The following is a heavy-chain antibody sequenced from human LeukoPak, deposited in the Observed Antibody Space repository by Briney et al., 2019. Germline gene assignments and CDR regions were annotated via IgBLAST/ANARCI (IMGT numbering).Heavy chain of an antibody. V-gene: IGHV3-21*01. CDR2: ISSSGVGT. D-gene: IGHD6-13*01. Sequence: GGSLRLSCVTSGFTFINYAMTWVRQAPGKGLEWVSSISSSGVGTHYADSLKGRFTISRDNAKNSLYLQMNSLRAEDTAVYYCARGTAGEFDSWGQGTLVTVSS. CDR3: ARGTAGEFDS. J-gene: IGHJ4*02. CDR1: GFTFINYA.